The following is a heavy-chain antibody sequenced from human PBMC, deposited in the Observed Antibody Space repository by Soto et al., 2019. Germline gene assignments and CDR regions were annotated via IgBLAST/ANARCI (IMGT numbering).Heavy chain of an antibody. V-gene: IGHV1-69*08. CDR2: IIPIFGIP. CDR1: GGTFSRYS. Sequence: QVQLVQSGAEVKKPGSSVKVSCKASGGTFSRYSITWVRQAPGHGLEWIGRIIPIFGIPTYAQKFQGRVTITADESTSTAYMELSSMRSDDTAMYYCAREDRDRETGLVPAAIAGMDVWGQGTTVTVSS. CDR3: AREDRDRETGLVPAAIAGMDV. J-gene: IGHJ6*02. D-gene: IGHD2-2*01.